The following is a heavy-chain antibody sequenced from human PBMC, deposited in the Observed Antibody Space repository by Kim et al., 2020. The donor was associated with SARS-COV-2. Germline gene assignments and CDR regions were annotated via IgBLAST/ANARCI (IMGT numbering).Heavy chain of an antibody. V-gene: IGHV1-46*01. D-gene: IGHD2-15*01. CDR3: ARDGYCSGGSCYSAFDI. CDR1: GYTFTSYY. J-gene: IGHJ3*02. CDR2: INPSGGST. Sequence: ASVKVSCKASGYTFTSYYMHWVRQAPGQGLEWMGIINPSGGSTSYAQKFQGRVTMTRDTSTSTVYMELSSLRSEDTAVYYCARDGYCSGGSCYSAFDIWGQGTMVTVSS.